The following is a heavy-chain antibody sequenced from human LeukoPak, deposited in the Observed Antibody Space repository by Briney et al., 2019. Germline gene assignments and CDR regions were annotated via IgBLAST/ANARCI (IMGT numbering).Heavy chain of an antibody. CDR3: ARSVSRDGYNVFDN. V-gene: IGHV3-33*01. J-gene: IGHJ4*02. Sequence: GGSLRLSCAASGFTFSSYGMHWVRQAPGKGLEWVAVIWYDGSNKYHADSVNGRFTISRDNSKNTLFLQMNSLRAEDTAVYYCARSVSRDGYNVFDNWGQGTLVTVSP. CDR2: IWYDGSNK. D-gene: IGHD5-24*01. CDR1: GFTFSSYG.